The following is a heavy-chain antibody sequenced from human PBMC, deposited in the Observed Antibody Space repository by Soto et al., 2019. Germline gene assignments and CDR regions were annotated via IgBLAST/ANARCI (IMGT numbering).Heavy chain of an antibody. CDR2: IYYSGST. V-gene: IGHV4-59*01. D-gene: IGHD3-22*01. J-gene: IGHJ5*02. CDR1: GGSISSYY. Sequence: SETLSLTCTVSGGSISSYYWSWIRQPPGKGLEWIGYIYYSGSTNYNPSLKSRVTISVDTSKNQFSLKLSSVTAADTAVYYCARDMRYYDSSGYYWGKNWFDPWGQGTLVTVSS. CDR3: ARDMRYYDSSGYYWGKNWFDP.